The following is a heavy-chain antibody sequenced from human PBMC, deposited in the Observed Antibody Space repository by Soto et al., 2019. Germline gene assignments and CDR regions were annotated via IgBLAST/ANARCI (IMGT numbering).Heavy chain of an antibody. D-gene: IGHD2-15*01. CDR3: ARSGLPDPVVVVGQNPFDP. CDR2: SSAYNGDT. V-gene: IGHV1-18*01. Sequence: ASVKVSCKASGYTFTNYDINWVRQAPGQGLEWMGWSSAYNGDTNYAQKLQGRVTMTTDTSTSTAYMELRSLRSDDTAVYYCARSGLPDPVVVVGQNPFDPWGQGTLVTVSS. CDR1: GYTFTNYD. J-gene: IGHJ5*02.